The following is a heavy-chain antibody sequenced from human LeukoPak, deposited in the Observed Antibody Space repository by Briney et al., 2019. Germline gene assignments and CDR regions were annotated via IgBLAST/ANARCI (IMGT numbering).Heavy chain of an antibody. D-gene: IGHD6-13*01. V-gene: IGHV3-66*01. CDR3: ARVGYSSSWYYFDY. Sequence: PGGSLRLSCAASGFTVSGNYMSWVRQAPGKGLEWVSIIYRGDRTYYADSLKGRFTISRDNSKNTLYLQVNSLRAEDTAVYYCARVGYSSSWYYFDYWGQGTLVTVSS. CDR1: GFTVSGNY. J-gene: IGHJ4*02. CDR2: IYRGDRT.